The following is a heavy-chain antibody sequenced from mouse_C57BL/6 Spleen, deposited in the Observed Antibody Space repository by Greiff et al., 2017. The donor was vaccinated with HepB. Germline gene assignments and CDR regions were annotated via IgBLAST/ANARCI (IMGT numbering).Heavy chain of an antibody. D-gene: IGHD1-1*01. CDR2: IHPNSGST. J-gene: IGHJ2*01. V-gene: IGHV1-64*01. CDR1: GYTFTSYW. CDR3: ARSTTTVVPDY. Sequence: QVQLQQPGAELVKPGASVKLSCKASGYTFTSYWMHWVKQRPGQGLEWIGMIHPNSGSTNYNEKFKSKATLTVDTSSSTAYMQLSSLTSEDSAVYYCARSTTTVVPDYWGQGTTLTVSS.